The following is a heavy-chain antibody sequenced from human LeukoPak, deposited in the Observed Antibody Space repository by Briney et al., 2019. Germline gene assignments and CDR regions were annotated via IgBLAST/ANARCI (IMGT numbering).Heavy chain of an antibody. CDR2: ITPSGGTT. D-gene: IGHD1-26*01. CDR3: ARDANSGSGIYYFDY. CDR1: GYTFTSYY. Sequence: ASVKVSCKASGYTFTSYYAHWVRQAPGQGLEWMGIITPSGGTTSYAQKFQGRVTMTRDLSTSTVYMELSSLRSEDTAVYYCARDANSGSGIYYFDYWGQGTLVTVSS. J-gene: IGHJ4*02. V-gene: IGHV1-46*01.